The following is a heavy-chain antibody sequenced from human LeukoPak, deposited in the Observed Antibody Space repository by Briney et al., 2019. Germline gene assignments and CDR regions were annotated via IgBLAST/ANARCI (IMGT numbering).Heavy chain of an antibody. CDR1: GGTFSSYA. D-gene: IGHD4-23*01. CDR2: IIPILGIA. Sequence: ASVKVSCKASGGTFSSYAISWVRQAPGQGLEWMGRIIPILGIANYAQKFQGRVTITADKSTSTAYMELSSLRSEDTAVYYCARGHNLPDYGGNSYFDPWGQGTLVNVSS. J-gene: IGHJ5*02. V-gene: IGHV1-69*04. CDR3: ARGHNLPDYGGNSYFDP.